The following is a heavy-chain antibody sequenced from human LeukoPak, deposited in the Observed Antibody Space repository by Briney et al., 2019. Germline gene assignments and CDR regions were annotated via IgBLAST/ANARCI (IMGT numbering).Heavy chain of an antibody. D-gene: IGHD6-6*01. CDR2: ISSSSSYI. CDR3: ARAEWGSSSNY. CDR1: GFTFDDYG. Sequence: GGSLRLSCAASGFTFDDYGMSWVRQAPGKGLEWVSSISSSSSYIYYADSVKGRFTISRDNAKNSLYLQMNSLRAEDTAVYYCARAEWGSSSNYWGQGTLVTVSS. J-gene: IGHJ4*02. V-gene: IGHV3-21*01.